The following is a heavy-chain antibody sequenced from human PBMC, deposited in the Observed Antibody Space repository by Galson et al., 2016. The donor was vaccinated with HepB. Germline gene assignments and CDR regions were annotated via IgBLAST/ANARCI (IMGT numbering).Heavy chain of an antibody. CDR1: GYTFTSYY. CDR3: ARDFSKYGQNYFDY. V-gene: IGHV1-46*01. D-gene: IGHD2-2*01. J-gene: IGHJ4*03. CDR2: INPGGGST. Sequence: SCKASGYTFTSYYIHWVRQAPGQGLEWMGIINPGGGSTTYAQNFQGRVTMTRDTSTSTVYMELSSLRSDDTAVYYCARDFSKYGQNYFDYWGQGTTVTVSP.